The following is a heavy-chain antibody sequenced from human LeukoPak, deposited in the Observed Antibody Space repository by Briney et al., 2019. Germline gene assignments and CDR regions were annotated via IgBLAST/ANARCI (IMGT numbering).Heavy chain of an antibody. Sequence: SETLSLTCTVSGGSISSSFHYWGWIRQPPGKGLEWIGSIYYSGSTYYNPSLKSRVTISVDTSKNQFSLTLSSVTAADTAVYYCARQDYGGNIDYWGQGTLVTVSS. CDR3: ARQDYGGNIDY. CDR2: IYYSGST. J-gene: IGHJ4*02. V-gene: IGHV4-39*01. CDR1: GGSISSSFHY. D-gene: IGHD4-23*01.